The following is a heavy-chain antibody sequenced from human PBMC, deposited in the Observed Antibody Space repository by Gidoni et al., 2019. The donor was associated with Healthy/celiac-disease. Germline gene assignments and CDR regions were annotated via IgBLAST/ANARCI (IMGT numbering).Heavy chain of an antibody. CDR2: INHSGST. Sequence: QVQLQQWSGGLLQPSEPLSLTCAVYGGTFSGHYWSWFRQPPGKGLEWMGEINHSGSTNYNPSRKSRVTISVDTSKNQFSLKLSSVTAPDTAVYYCARGYSSSLVLYNWFDPWGQGTLVTVSS. CDR1: GGTFSGHY. CDR3: ARGYSSSLVLYNWFDP. J-gene: IGHJ5*02. V-gene: IGHV4-34*01. D-gene: IGHD6-13*01.